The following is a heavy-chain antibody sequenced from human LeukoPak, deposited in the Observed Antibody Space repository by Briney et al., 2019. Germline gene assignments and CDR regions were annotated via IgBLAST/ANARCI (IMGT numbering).Heavy chain of an antibody. CDR1: GFTFSSCA. V-gene: IGHV3-23*01. CDR3: AKVPVRIAAAGRFDY. D-gene: IGHD6-13*01. Sequence: GGSLRLSCAASGFTFSSCAMSWVRQAPGKGLGWVSATSGSGGSAYYADSVKGRFTISRDNSKNTLYLQMNSLRAEDTAVYYCAKVPVRIAAAGRFDYWGQGTLVTVSS. J-gene: IGHJ4*02. CDR2: TSGSGGSA.